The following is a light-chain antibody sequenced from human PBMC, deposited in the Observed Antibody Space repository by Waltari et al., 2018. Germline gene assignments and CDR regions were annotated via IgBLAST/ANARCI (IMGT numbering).Light chain of an antibody. CDR3: QHYVRLPAT. J-gene: IGKJ1*01. CDR1: QSVGGT. CDR2: GTS. Sequence: EIVLTQSPGTLSSSPGERATLSCRASQSVGGTLAGYQQKPGQAPRLLMYGTSIRAPGTPDRFSGTGSGTDFSLTISRLEPEDFAVYYCQHYVRLPATFGQGTKVEIK. V-gene: IGKV3-20*01.